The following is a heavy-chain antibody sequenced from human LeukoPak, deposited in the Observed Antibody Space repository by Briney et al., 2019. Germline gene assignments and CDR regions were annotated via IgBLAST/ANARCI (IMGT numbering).Heavy chain of an antibody. Sequence: GRSLRLSCTASGFTFGDYAMTWVRQAPGKGLEWVGFIRSKIYGGTPEYAASVKGRFTISRDDSKGIAYLQMNSLKTEDTAVYYCTTARNMVRGVIPLDYWGQGTLVTVSS. D-gene: IGHD3-10*01. V-gene: IGHV3-49*04. CDR3: TTARNMVRGVIPLDY. J-gene: IGHJ4*02. CDR1: GFTFGDYA. CDR2: IRSKIYGGTP.